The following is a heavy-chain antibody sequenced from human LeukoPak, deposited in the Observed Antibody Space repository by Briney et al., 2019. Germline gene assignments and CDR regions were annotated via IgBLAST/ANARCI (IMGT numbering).Heavy chain of an antibody. CDR1: GGAIESYY. CDR3: ARVFDSGRFYYYIDV. V-gene: IGHV4-59*12. Sequence: SETLSLTCSVSGGAIESYYWSWIRQPPGKGLEFIGYIAASGNTYYNPSLKSRVAISVDRSKNQFSLKLSSVTAADTAVYYCARVFDSGRFYYYIDVWGKGTTVTVSS. J-gene: IGHJ6*03. D-gene: IGHD3-10*01. CDR2: IAASGNT.